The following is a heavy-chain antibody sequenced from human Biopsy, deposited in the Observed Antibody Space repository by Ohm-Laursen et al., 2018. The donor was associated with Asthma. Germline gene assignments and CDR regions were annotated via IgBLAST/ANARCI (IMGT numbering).Heavy chain of an antibody. CDR1: GYSLTALS. D-gene: IGHD4-17*01. J-gene: IGHJ4*02. CDR2: HDHEEGGT. Sequence: GDSVKVSCKISGYSLTALSMHWVRQAPGQGLEWMGGHDHEEGGTVNARRFQGRVTMTEDTSTDTAYMELSSLSSDDTAVYYCASDFPKDYVRYNFQFWGQGTLVTVSS. V-gene: IGHV1-24*01. CDR3: ASDFPKDYVRYNFQF.